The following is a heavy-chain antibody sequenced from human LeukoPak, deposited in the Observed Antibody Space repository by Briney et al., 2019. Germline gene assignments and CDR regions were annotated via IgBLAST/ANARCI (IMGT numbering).Heavy chain of an antibody. V-gene: IGHV1-8*01. Sequence: ASVTVSFQASGYTFTSYDINWVRQATCQGLDWMGLMNPNSGNTGYAQKFQGRVTMTRNTSISTAYMELSSLRSEDTAVYYCARGRRYYYGSGSYRGNWFDPWGQGTLVTVSS. J-gene: IGHJ5*02. CDR1: GYTFTSYD. D-gene: IGHD3-10*01. CDR2: MNPNSGNT. CDR3: ARGRRYYYGSGSYRGNWFDP.